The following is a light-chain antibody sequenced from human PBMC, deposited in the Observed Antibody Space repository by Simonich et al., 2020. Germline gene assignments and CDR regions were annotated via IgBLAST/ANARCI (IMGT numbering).Light chain of an antibody. J-gene: IGLJ3*02. Sequence: NFMLTQPHSVSESPGKTVTISCTRSSGSIARNYVQWYQPRPGSSPTTVIYEDNQRPSGVPDRFSGSIDSASNSASLTISGLKTEDEADYYCQSYDGSNWVFGGGTKLTVL. CDR3: QSYDGSNWV. CDR1: SGSIARNY. CDR2: EDN. V-gene: IGLV6-57*01.